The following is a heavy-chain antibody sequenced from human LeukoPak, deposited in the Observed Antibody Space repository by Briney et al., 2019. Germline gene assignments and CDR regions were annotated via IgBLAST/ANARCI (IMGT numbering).Heavy chain of an antibody. V-gene: IGHV3-7*01. Sequence: GGSLRLSCAASGFTFSSHWMSWVRQAPGKGLEWVANIKKDGSEKYYVDAVKGRFTISRDNAKTSLYLQMNSLRAEDTAVYYCARAGKMGKRPGLAGYYFDYWGQGTLVTVSS. CDR1: GFTFSSHW. CDR2: IKKDGSEK. D-gene: IGHD1-1*01. CDR3: ARAGKMGKRPGLAGYYFDY. J-gene: IGHJ4*02.